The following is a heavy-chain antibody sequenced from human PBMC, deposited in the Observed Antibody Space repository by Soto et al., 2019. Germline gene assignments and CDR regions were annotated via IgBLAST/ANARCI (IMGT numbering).Heavy chain of an antibody. J-gene: IGHJ3*02. CDR2: IKSKTDGGTT. CDR3: TTDPLRFLEWLFEVEDAFDI. Sequence: TGGSLRLSCAASGFTFSNAWMSWVRQAPGKGLEWVGRIKSKTDGGTTDYAAPVKGRFTISRDDSKNTLYLQMNSLKTEDTAVYYGTTDPLRFLEWLFEVEDAFDIWGQGTMVTVSS. CDR1: GFTFSNAW. V-gene: IGHV3-15*01. D-gene: IGHD3-3*01.